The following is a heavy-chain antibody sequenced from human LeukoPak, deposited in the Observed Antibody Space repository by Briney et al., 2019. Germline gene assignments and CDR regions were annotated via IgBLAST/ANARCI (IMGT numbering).Heavy chain of an antibody. J-gene: IGHJ4*02. V-gene: IGHV4-34*01. Sequence: PSETLSLTCAVYGGSFSGYYWSWMRQPPGKGLEWIGEINHSGSTNYNPPLKSRVTISVDTSKNQFSLKLSSVTAADTAVYYCARVGPRVAVAGTHSWPVSFDYWGQGTLVTVSS. CDR3: ARVGPRVAVAGTHSWPVSFDY. D-gene: IGHD6-19*01. CDR1: GGSFSGYY. CDR2: INHSGST.